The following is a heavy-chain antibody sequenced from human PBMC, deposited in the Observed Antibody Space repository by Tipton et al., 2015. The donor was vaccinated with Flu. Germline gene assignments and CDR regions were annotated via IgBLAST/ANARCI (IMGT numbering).Heavy chain of an antibody. CDR3: ARDQVSPHLTYGMDV. CDR2: IYYSGST. CDR1: GGSVSSGNYY. J-gene: IGHJ6*02. D-gene: IGHD2-21*01. Sequence: LRLSCTVSGGSVSSGNYYWSWIRQPPGKGLEWIGYIYYSGSTNYNPSLKSRVTISVDTSKNQFSLKLSSVTAADTAVYYCARDQVSPHLTYGMDVWGQGTTVTVSS. V-gene: IGHV4-61*01.